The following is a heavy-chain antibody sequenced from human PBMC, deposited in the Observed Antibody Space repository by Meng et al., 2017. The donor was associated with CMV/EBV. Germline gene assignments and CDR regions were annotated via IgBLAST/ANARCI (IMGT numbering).Heavy chain of an antibody. CDR1: GFTFSSYW. D-gene: IGHD1-20*01. J-gene: IGHJ4*02. CDR2: IKQDGSEK. V-gene: IGHV3-7*01. CDR3: ARLLYNWNDAGVDY. Sequence: GESLKISCAASGFTFSSYWVSWVRQAPGKGLEWVANIKQDGSEKYYVDSVKGRFTISRDNAKNSLYLQMNSLRAEDTAVYYCARLLYNWNDAGVDYWGQGTLVTVSS.